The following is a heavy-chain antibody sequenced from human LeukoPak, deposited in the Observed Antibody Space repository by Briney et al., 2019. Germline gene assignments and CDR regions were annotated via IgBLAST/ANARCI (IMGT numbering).Heavy chain of an antibody. Sequence: PSETLSLTCTVSGGSISSYYWSWIRQPPGKGLEWIGYIYYSGSTNYNPSLKSRVTISVDTSKNQFSLKLSPVTAADTAVYYCARAGYSSSWYGLSWFDPWGQGTLVTVSS. J-gene: IGHJ5*02. CDR3: ARAGYSSSWYGLSWFDP. CDR1: GGSISSYY. V-gene: IGHV4-59*01. D-gene: IGHD6-13*01. CDR2: IYYSGST.